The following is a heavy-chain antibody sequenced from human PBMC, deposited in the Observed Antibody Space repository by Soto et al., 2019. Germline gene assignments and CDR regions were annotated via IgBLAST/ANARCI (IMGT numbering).Heavy chain of an antibody. CDR3: ARQAAAGSREHLD. J-gene: IGHJ4*02. D-gene: IGHD6-13*01. CDR2: IYHSGST. V-gene: IGHV4-4*02. Sequence: PSETLSLTCAVSGGSISSSNWWSWVRQPPGKGLKWIGEIYHSGSTNYNPSLKSRVTISVDKSKNQFSLKLSSVTAADTAVYYCARQAAAGSREHLDWGQGTLVTVSS. CDR1: GGSISSSNW.